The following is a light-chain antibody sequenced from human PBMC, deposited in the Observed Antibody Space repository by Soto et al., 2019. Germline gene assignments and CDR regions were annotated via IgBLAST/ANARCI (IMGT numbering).Light chain of an antibody. Sequence: DIQMTQSPSTLSASVGDRLTITCRASQSISSWLAWYQQKPGKAPKLLIFDASSLESGVPSRFSGSGSRTEFTLTISSLQPDDFATYYCQQYNSYSKTFGQGTKVDI. CDR3: QQYNSYSKT. J-gene: IGKJ1*01. V-gene: IGKV1-5*01. CDR1: QSISSW. CDR2: DAS.